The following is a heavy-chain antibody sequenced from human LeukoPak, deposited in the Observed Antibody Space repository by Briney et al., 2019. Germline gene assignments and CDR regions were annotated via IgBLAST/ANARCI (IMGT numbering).Heavy chain of an antibody. V-gene: IGHV4-39*07. J-gene: IGHJ3*02. D-gene: IGHD2-2*01. CDR2: IYYTGTT. CDR1: GGSMNINNYY. Sequence: PSETLSLTCTVSGGSMNINNYYWAWIRQPPGKGLEWLGSIYYTGTTYYNPSLNHRVTISVDTSQNQFSLRLSSVTAADTAVYYCARGPPDCSSTSCYAFDAFDIWGQGTMVTVSS. CDR3: ARGPPDCSSTSCYAFDAFDI.